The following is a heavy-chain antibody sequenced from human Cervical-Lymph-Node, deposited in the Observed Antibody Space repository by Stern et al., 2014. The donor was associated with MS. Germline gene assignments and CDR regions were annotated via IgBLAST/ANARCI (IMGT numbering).Heavy chain of an antibody. J-gene: IGHJ6*02. CDR3: AREDYDGSGHPYYYGLDV. CDR1: GGSIASSSYY. D-gene: IGHD3-22*01. V-gene: IGHV4-61*02. Sequence: QVQLQASGPGLVQPSQTLSLTCTVSGGSIASSSYYWSWIRQPAGQGLEWIGRIFTSGSTNYHPSLQSRVTLSVDTSKNQFSLRLSSVTAADTAVYYCAREDYDGSGHPYYYGLDVWGQGTTVTVSS. CDR2: IFTSGST.